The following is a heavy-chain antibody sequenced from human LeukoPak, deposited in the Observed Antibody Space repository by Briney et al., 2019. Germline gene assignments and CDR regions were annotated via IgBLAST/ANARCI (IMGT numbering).Heavy chain of an antibody. CDR2: IYYSGST. CDR3: ARDRGPWGITYYGMDV. V-gene: IGHV4-59*01. J-gene: IGHJ6*02. D-gene: IGHD3-16*01. CDR1: GGSISSYY. Sequence: SETLSLTCTVSGGSISSYYWSWIRQSPGKGLEWIGYIYYSGSTNYNPSLKSRVTISVDTSKNQFSLKLSSVTAADTAVYYCARDRGPWGITYYGMDVWGQGTTVTVSS.